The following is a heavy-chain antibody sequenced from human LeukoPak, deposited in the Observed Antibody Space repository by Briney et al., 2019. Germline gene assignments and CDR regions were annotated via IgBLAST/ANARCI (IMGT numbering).Heavy chain of an antibody. CDR2: MNPNSGNT. V-gene: IGHV1-8*02. CDR3: VWFGILTGYWDAFDI. CDR1: GYTFTSYD. Sequence: PGASVKVSCKASGYTFTSYDINWVRQATGQGLEWMGWMNPNSGNTGYAQKFQGRVTMTRNTSISTAYMELSSLRSEDTAVYYCVWFGILTGYWDAFDIWGQGTMVTVSS. D-gene: IGHD3-9*01. J-gene: IGHJ3*02.